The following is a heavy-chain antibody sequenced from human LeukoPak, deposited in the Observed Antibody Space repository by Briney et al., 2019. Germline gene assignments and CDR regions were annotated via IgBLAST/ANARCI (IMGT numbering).Heavy chain of an antibody. D-gene: IGHD5-12*01. CDR2: ISSSSSTI. J-gene: IGHJ4*02. Sequence: GGSLRLSCAASGFTFSSYSMNWVRQAPGKGLEWVSYISSSSSTIYYADSVEGRFTISRDNAKNSLYLQMNSLRAEDTAVYYCAREGAATIHYWGQGTLATVSS. CDR3: AREGAATIHY. CDR1: GFTFSSYS. V-gene: IGHV3-48*01.